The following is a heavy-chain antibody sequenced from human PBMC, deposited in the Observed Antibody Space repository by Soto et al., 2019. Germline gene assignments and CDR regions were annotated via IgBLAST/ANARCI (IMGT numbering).Heavy chain of an antibody. V-gene: IGHV1-69*13. D-gene: IGHD5-12*01. CDR2: IIPIFGTA. Sequence: SVKVSFKASGGTFSSYAISWVRQAPGQGLEWMGGIIPIFGTANYAQKFQGRVTITADESTSTAYMELSSLRSEDTAVYYCARDPRGYSGYDNWFDPWGQGTLVTVSS. CDR3: ARDPRGYSGYDNWFDP. J-gene: IGHJ5*02. CDR1: GGTFSSYA.